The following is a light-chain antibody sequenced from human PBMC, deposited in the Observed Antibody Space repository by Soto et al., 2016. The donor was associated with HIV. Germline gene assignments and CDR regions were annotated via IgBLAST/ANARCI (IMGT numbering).Light chain of an antibody. Sequence: SSELTQDPAVSVALGQTVRITCQGDSLTSHDVTWYQQKPGQAPLLVIYGKNNRPSGIPDRFSGSSSGNTASLTITGAQAEDEADYYCNSRDNGDTHVRAFGGGTKLTVL. CDR1: SLTSHD. CDR2: GKN. J-gene: IGLJ3*02. CDR3: NSRDNGDTHVRA. V-gene: IGLV3-19*01.